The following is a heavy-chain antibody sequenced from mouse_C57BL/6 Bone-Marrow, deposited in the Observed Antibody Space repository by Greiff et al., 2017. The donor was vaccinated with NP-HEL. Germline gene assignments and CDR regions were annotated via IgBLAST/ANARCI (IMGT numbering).Heavy chain of an antibody. CDR1: GFSLTSYA. CDR2: IWTGGGT. Sequence: VQLVESGPGLVAPSQSLSITCTVSGFSLTSYAISWVRQPPGKGLEWLGVIWTGGGTNYNSALKSRLSISKDNSKSQVFLKMNSLQTDDTARYYCARNWGGYYVLWYFDVWGTGTTVTVSS. V-gene: IGHV2-9-1*01. J-gene: IGHJ1*03. D-gene: IGHD2-3*01. CDR3: ARNWGGYYVLWYFDV.